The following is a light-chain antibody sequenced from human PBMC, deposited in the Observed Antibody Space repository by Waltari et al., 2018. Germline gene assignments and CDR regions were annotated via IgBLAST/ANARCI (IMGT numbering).Light chain of an antibody. CDR1: HSVSSY. V-gene: IGKV3-11*01. CDR3: QQRSNWPPALT. J-gene: IGKJ4*01. CDR2: DAS. Sequence: EIVLTQSPVTLSLSPGERSTLPCRASHSVSSYLTWSQQKPGQAPRLLIYDASNRATGIPARFRGSGSGTDFTLTISSLEPEDFAVYYCQQRSNWPPALTFGGGTKVEVK.